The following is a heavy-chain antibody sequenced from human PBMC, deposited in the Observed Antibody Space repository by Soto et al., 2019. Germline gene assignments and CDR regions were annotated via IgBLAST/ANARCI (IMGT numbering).Heavy chain of an antibody. CDR2: IRSKANSYAT. J-gene: IGHJ6*02. D-gene: IGHD6-19*01. V-gene: IGHV3-73*02. Sequence: EVQLVESGGGLVQPGGSLTLSCAASGFTFSGSVMHWVRQASGKGLEWVGRIRSKANSYATAYAASVKGRFTISRDDSKNTAYLQMNSLKTEDTAVYYCTGSSGWPRGYYYGMDVWGQGTMVTVSS. CDR3: TGSSGWPRGYYYGMDV. CDR1: GFTFSGSV.